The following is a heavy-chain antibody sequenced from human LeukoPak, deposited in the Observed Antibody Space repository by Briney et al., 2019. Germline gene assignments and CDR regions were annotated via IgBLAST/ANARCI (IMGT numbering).Heavy chain of an antibody. J-gene: IGHJ5*02. V-gene: IGHV4-4*08. CDR1: GGLVDSYY. CDR3: ARGFFYSGKYGWLDP. CDR2: IHTSDS. D-gene: IGHD1-26*01. Sequence: SETLSLTCTVSGGLVDSYYWHWIRQSPGKGLEWIANIHTSDSNYNPSLKSRVIVSVDTSRNEVSPKVTSVTTADTAVYYCARGFFYSGKYGWLDPWGQGTLVTVSS.